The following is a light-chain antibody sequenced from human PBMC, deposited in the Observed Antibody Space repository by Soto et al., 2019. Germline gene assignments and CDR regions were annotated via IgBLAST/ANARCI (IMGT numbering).Light chain of an antibody. CDR3: QQYYSYPRI. V-gene: IGKV1-8*01. Sequence: AIRMTQSPSSLSASTGDRVTITCRASQGISSYLAWYQQKPGKAPKLLIYAASTLQSGVPSRFSGSGSGADFTLTISCLQSEDFATYYCQQYYSYPRIFDGGTKVEIK. CDR2: AAS. CDR1: QGISSY. J-gene: IGKJ4*01.